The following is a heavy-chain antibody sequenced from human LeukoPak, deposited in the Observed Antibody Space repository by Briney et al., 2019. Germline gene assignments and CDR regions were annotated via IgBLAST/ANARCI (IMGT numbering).Heavy chain of an antibody. CDR2: ITGSGVST. CDR3: ARDPTTVTTAVFAY. CDR1: GFTFSSYA. J-gene: IGHJ4*02. Sequence: GGSLRLSCAASGFTFSSYAMSWVRQAPGKGLEWVSTITGSGVSTYYADPVKGRFTISRDNSKNTLYLEMNSLRAEDTAVYYCARDPTTVTTAVFAYWGQGTLVTVSS. D-gene: IGHD4-11*01. V-gene: IGHV3-23*01.